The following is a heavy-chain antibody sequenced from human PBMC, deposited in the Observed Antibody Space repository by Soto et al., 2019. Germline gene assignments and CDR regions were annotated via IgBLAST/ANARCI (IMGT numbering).Heavy chain of an antibody. CDR3: GRGQVSTIPTNYYYYYGMDV. CDR1: GYTFTNYY. CDR2: IKCSGGGT. V-gene: IGHV1-46*01. J-gene: IGHJ6*02. Sequence: ASVKVSCKTSGYTFTNYYMHLVRQAPGQGLEWMGIIKCSGGGTTYAQKFQGRVTMTRNTSISTAYMELSSLRSEDTAVYYCGRGQVSTIPTNYYYYYGMDVWGQGTTVTVSS. D-gene: IGHD3-3*01.